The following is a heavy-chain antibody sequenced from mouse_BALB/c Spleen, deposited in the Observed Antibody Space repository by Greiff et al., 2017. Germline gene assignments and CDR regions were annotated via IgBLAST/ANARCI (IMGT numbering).Heavy chain of an antibody. CDR1: GFTFSSFG. D-gene: IGHD2-14*01. CDR2: ISSGSSTI. Sequence: EVNLVESGGGLVQPGGSRKLSCAASGFTFSSFGMHWVRQAPEKGLEWVAYISSGSSTIYYADTVKGRFTISRDNPKNTLFLQMTSLRSEDTAMYYCARYDGNYAMDYWGQGTSVTVSS. CDR3: ARYDGNYAMDY. J-gene: IGHJ4*01. V-gene: IGHV5-17*02.